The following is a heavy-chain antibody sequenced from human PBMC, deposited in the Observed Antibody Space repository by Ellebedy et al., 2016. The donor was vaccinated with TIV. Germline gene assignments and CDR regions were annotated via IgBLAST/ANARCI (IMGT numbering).Heavy chain of an antibody. CDR3: ARRASYGDYAVQVNPWFDP. J-gene: IGHJ5*02. D-gene: IGHD4-17*01. CDR1: GFNFRSYW. Sequence: GGSLRLSCAASGFNFRSYWMTWVRQASGKGLECVAKIRQEGDEIYYVESVKGRFTISRDNAKNSLFLQMNSLRVEDTAVYYCARRASYGDYAVQVNPWFDPWGQGTLVTVSS. CDR2: IRQEGDEI. V-gene: IGHV3-7*01.